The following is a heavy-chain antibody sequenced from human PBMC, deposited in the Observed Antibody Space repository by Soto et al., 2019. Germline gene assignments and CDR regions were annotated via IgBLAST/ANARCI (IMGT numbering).Heavy chain of an antibody. CDR3: ARRYGSCFDI. J-gene: IGHJ3*02. D-gene: IGHD3-10*01. V-gene: IGHV4-59*08. Sequence: QVQLQESGPGLVKPSETLSLTCTVSGGSISSYNWSWIRQPPGKGLEWIGYIYYSGSTNYNPSLKSRVTISVDTSKNQCYMKLSSVTAADTAVYYCARRYGSCFDIWGQGTMVTVSS. CDR2: IYYSGST. CDR1: GGSISSYN.